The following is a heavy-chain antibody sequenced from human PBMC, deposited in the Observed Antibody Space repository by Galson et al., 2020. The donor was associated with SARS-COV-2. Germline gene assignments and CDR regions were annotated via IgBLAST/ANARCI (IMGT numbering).Heavy chain of an antibody. CDR2: TYYRSKWYT. Sequence: SQTLSLTCAISGDSVSNNNTAWIWIRQSPSRGLEWLGRTYYRSKWYTDYALPVQSRITINADTSKNQFSLHLNSATPEDTAVYYCTRATSNYGIDYWGQGTLITVSS. CDR1: GDSVSNNNTA. V-gene: IGHV6-1*01. CDR3: TRATSNYGIDY. J-gene: IGHJ4*02. D-gene: IGHD4-4*01.